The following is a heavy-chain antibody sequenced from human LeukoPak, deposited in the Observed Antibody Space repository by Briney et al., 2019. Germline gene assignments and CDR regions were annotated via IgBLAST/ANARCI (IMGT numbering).Heavy chain of an antibody. D-gene: IGHD6-19*01. V-gene: IGHV3-7*03. Sequence: GGSLRLSCAASGFIFSSYRVTWVRQAPGKGLEWVANINQDGSDKHYVDSVKGRFTISRDNAENSLYLQMNSLRAEDTAVYYCARGNSVWRYFFDYWGRGTLATVSS. CDR3: ARGNSVWRYFFDY. J-gene: IGHJ4*02. CDR2: INQDGSDK. CDR1: GFIFSSYR.